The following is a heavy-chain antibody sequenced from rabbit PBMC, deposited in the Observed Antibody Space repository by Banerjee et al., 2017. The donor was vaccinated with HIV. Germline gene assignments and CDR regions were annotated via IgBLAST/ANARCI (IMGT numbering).Heavy chain of an antibody. CDR1: GSDISSNA. CDR3: ARNADGNYITDL. Sequence: QEQLVESGGGLVQPEGSLTLTCKASGSDISSNAMCWVRQAPGKGLEWIACIYTGDGNTYYASWAKGRFTISKTSSTTVTLQMTSLTAADTATYFCARNADGNYITDLWGPGTLVTVS. J-gene: IGHJ4*01. D-gene: IGHD1-1*01. V-gene: IGHV1S47*01. CDR2: IYTGDGNT.